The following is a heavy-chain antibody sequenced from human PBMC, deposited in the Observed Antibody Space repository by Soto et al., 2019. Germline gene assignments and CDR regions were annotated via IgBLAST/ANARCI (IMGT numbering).Heavy chain of an antibody. D-gene: IGHD6-13*01. CDR3: ARLRIAAAGTYDWFDP. J-gene: IGHJ5*02. V-gene: IGHV4-59*08. CDR2: IYYSGST. CDR1: GGPISNYY. Sequence: SETLSLTCTVSGGPISNYYWSWIRQPPGKGLEWIGYIYYSGSTNYNPSLKSRVTISVDTSKNQFSLKLSSVTAADTAVYYCARLRIAAAGTYDWFDPWGQGTLVTVSS.